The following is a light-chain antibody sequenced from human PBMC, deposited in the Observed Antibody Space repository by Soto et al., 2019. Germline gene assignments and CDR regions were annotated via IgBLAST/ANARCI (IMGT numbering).Light chain of an antibody. Sequence: QSVLTQPRSVSGSPGQSVTISCTGTSRDVGGYNYVSWYQQHPGKAPKLMIYDVSKRPSGVPDRFSGSKSGNTASLTISGLQAEDEADYYCCSYAGSYTDYVFGTG. V-gene: IGLV2-11*01. CDR1: SRDVGGYNY. J-gene: IGLJ1*01. CDR3: CSYAGSYTDYV. CDR2: DVS.